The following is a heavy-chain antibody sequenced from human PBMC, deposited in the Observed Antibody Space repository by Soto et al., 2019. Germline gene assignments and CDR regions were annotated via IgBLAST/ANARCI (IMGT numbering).Heavy chain of an antibody. CDR1: GFTCSSYE. CDR3: ARDRGYDFWSGYSGGAFDI. CDR2: TSSSGSTI. V-gene: IGHV3-48*03. D-gene: IGHD3-3*01. Sequence: GGSLRLSCSASGFTCSSYEMNWVRHAPGKGLEWVSYTSSSGSTIYYADSVKCRFTISRDNAKNSLYLQMNSLRDADTAVYYCARDRGYDFWSGYSGGAFDIWGQGTMVTVSS. J-gene: IGHJ3*02.